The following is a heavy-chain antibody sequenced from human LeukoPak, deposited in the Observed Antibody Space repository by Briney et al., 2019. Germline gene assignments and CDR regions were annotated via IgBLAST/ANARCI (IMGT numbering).Heavy chain of an antibody. V-gene: IGHV3-23*01. CDR2: ISGSGGST. CDR1: GFTFSSYA. J-gene: IGHJ4*02. D-gene: IGHD3-10*01. CDR3: AKDPIGAYGSGSYYSSSN. Sequence: GGPLRLSCAASGFTFSSYAMSWVRQAPGKGLEWVSAISGSGGSTYYADSVKGRFTISRDNSKNTLYLQMNSLRAEDTAVYYCAKDPIGAYGSGSYYSSSNWGQGTLVTVSS.